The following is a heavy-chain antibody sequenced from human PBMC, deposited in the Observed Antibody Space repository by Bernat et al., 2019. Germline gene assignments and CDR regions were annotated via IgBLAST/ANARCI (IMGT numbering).Heavy chain of an antibody. D-gene: IGHD6-19*01. V-gene: IGHV4-39*01. CDR1: GGSISSSSYY. J-gene: IGHJ4*02. CDR3: ARYSGRYWGPIDY. CDR2: IYYSGST. Sequence: QLQLQESGPGLVKPSETLSLTCTVSGGSISSSSYYWGWIRQPPGKGLEWIGSIYYSGSTYYNPSLKSRVTISVDTSKNQFSLKLSSVTAADTAVYYCARYSGRYWGPIDYWGQGTLVTVSS.